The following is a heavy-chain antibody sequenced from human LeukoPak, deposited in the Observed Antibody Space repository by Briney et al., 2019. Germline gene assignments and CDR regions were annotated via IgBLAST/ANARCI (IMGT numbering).Heavy chain of an antibody. J-gene: IGHJ4*02. Sequence: GASVKVSCKASGYTFTDHNLHWVRQAPGQGLEWMGWIRPNSGVIGYAQMFQGRVTMTTDTSITTGYMELSTLTSDDTAVYFCARGDGYYYENWGQGTLVTVSS. CDR2: IRPNSGVI. D-gene: IGHD2-15*01. CDR3: ARGDGYYYEN. CDR1: GYTFTDHN. V-gene: IGHV1-2*02.